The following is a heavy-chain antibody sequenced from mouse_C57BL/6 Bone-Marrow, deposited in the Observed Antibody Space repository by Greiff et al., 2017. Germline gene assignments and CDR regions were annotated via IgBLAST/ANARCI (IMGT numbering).Heavy chain of an antibody. V-gene: IGHV1-59*01. Sequence: QVQLQQSGAELVRPGTSVKLSCKASGYTFTSYWMHWVKQRPGQGLEWIGVIDPSDSYTNYNQKFKGKATLTVDTSSSTAYMQLSSLTSEDSAVYYCARGLLGSWFAYWGQGTLVTVSA. CDR2: IDPSDSYT. CDR3: ARGLLGSWFAY. D-gene: IGHD2-3*01. J-gene: IGHJ3*01. CDR1: GYTFTSYW.